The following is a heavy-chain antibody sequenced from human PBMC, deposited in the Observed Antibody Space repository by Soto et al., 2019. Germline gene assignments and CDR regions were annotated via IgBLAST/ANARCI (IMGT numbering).Heavy chain of an antibody. CDR3: ASHDIVVVPAAIKGYYYGMDV. CDR1: GYTFTSYY. D-gene: IGHD2-2*01. Sequence: QVQLVQSGAEVKKPGASVKVSCKASGYTFTSYYMHWVRQAPGQGLEWMGIINPSGGSTSYAQKVQGRVTMSREASTSTVYMELSSLRSEDTAVYYCASHDIVVVPAAIKGYYYGMDVWGQGTTVTVSS. J-gene: IGHJ6*02. CDR2: INPSGGST. V-gene: IGHV1-46*01.